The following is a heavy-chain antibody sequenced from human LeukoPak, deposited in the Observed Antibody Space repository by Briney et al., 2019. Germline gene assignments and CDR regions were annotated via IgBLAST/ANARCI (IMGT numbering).Heavy chain of an antibody. CDR1: GFTFSSYG. V-gene: IGHV3-33*01. CDR3: AREPPGNYDSSGDYYAYFDW. D-gene: IGHD3-22*01. CDR2: IWYDGSNK. J-gene: IGHJ4*02. Sequence: PGRSLRLSCAASGFTFSSYGMHWVRQAPGKGLEWVAVIWYDGSNKYYADSVKGRFTISRDNSKNTLYLQMNSLRAEDSAVYYCAREPPGNYDSSGDYYAYFDWWGQGTLVTVSS.